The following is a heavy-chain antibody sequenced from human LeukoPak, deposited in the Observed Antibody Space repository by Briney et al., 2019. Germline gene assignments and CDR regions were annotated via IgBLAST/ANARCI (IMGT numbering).Heavy chain of an antibody. J-gene: IGHJ4*02. CDR1: GFTFSSYA. CDR3: ATDYDSSGYDY. Sequence: PGGSLRLSCAASGFTFSSYAMHWVRQAPGKGLEWVAVISYDGSNKYYADSVKGRFTISRDNSKSTLYLQMNSLRAEDTAVYYCATDYDSSGYDYWGQGTLVTVSS. D-gene: IGHD3-22*01. CDR2: ISYDGSNK. V-gene: IGHV3-30*04.